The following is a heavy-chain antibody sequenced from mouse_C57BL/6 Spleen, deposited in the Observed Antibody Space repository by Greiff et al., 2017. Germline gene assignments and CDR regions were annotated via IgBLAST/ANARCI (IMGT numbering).Heavy chain of an antibody. J-gene: IGHJ1*03. D-gene: IGHD2-4*01. CDR3: ARYIPSWDYDWDWYFDV. CDR2: IRNKANGYTT. CDR1: GFTFTDYY. V-gene: IGHV7-3*01. Sequence: EVHLVESGGGLVQPGGSLSLSCAASGFTFTDYYMSWVRQPPGKALEWLGFIRNKANGYTTEYSASVKGRFTISRDNSQSILYLQMNALRAEDSATYYCARYIPSWDYDWDWYFDVWGTGTTVTVSS.